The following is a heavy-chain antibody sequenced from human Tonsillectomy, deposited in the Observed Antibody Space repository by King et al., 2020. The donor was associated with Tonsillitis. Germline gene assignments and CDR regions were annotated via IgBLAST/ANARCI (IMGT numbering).Heavy chain of an antibody. J-gene: IGHJ4*02. CDR1: GFTFSSYD. Sequence: QLVQSGGGLVQPGGSLRLSCAASGFTFSSYDMHWVRQATGKGLEWVSAIGTAGDQYYPGSVKGRFTITRENAKNSLYLQMNSLRAEDTAVYYCARVLYGDYCVYWGQGTLVTVSS. CDR2: IGTAGDQ. CDR3: ARVLYGDYCVY. D-gene: IGHD4-17*01. V-gene: IGHV3-13*05.